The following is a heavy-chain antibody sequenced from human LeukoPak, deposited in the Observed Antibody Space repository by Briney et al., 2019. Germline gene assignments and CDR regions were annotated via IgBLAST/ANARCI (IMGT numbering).Heavy chain of an antibody. D-gene: IGHD2-2*01. Sequence: PSETLSLTCAVYGGSFSGYYWSWIRQPPGKGLEWIGEINHSGSTNYNPPLKSRVTISVDTSKNQFSLKLSSVTAADTAVYYCARGKGYCSSTSCYWAPAFDYWGQGTLVTVSS. V-gene: IGHV4-34*01. CDR1: GGSFSGYY. J-gene: IGHJ4*02. CDR2: INHSGST. CDR3: ARGKGYCSSTSCYWAPAFDY.